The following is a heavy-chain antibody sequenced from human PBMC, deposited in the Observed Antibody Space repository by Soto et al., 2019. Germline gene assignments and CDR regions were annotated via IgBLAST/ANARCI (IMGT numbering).Heavy chain of an antibody. Sequence: QVLLVQSGAEVKRPGTSVKVSCKASGYIFTSYYVHWVRQVPGQGLEWMGWINPNTGGTNYAQRFEGRGTMTRDTSIRTAYMELSRLTSDDTGIYFCARVRPRREFDPWGQGTLVTVSS. J-gene: IGHJ5*02. CDR2: INPNTGGT. V-gene: IGHV1-2*02. CDR3: ARVRPRREFDP. CDR1: GYIFTSYY.